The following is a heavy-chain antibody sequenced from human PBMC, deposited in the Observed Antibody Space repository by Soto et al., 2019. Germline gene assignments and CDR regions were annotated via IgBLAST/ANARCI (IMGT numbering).Heavy chain of an antibody. CDR3: ARRSEQLAPGDHYYYYGMDV. V-gene: IGHV1-69*02. D-gene: IGHD6-13*01. CDR2: IIPILGIA. CDR1: GGTFSSYT. J-gene: IGHJ6*02. Sequence: QVQLVQSGAEVKKPGSSVKVSCKASGGTFSSYTISWVRQAPGQGLEWMGRIIPILGIANYAQKFQGRVTITADKSTSTAYMELSSLRSEDTAVYYCARRSEQLAPGDHYYYYGMDVWGQGTTVTVSS.